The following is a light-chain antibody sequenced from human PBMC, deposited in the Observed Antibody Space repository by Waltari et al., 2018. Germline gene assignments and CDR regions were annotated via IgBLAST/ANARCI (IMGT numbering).Light chain of an antibody. Sequence: AIRMTQSPSSLSASTGDRVTITCRASQGISSYLAWYQHKPGKAPKLLIYAASTLQSGVPSRFSGSGSGTDLTLTISCLQSEDVATYYGQQYYSYPPWTFGQGTKVEIK. J-gene: IGKJ1*01. CDR1: QGISSY. CDR3: QQYYSYPPWT. V-gene: IGKV1-8*01. CDR2: AAS.